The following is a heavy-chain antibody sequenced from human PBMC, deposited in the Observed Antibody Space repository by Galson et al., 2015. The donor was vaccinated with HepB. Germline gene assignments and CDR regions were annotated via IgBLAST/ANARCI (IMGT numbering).Heavy chain of an antibody. J-gene: IGHJ6*02. CDR2: ISGSGGST. Sequence: SLRLSCAASGFTFSSYAMSWVRQAPGKGLEWVSAISGSGGSTYYADSVKGRFTISRDNSKNTLYLQMNSLRAEDTAVYYCAKDRGYSYGHPYYYYGMDVWGQGTTVTVSS. CDR3: AKDRGYSYGHPYYYYGMDV. CDR1: GFTFSSYA. D-gene: IGHD5-18*01. V-gene: IGHV3-23*01.